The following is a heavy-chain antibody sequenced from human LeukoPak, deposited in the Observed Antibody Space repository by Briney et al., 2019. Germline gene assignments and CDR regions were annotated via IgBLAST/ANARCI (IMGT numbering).Heavy chain of an antibody. V-gene: IGHV1-69*13. CDR3: ARASDYGGNSAFDY. CDR1: GGTFSIYA. D-gene: IGHD4-23*01. CDR2: IIPIFGTA. Sequence: SVKVSCKASGGTFSIYAISWVRQAPGQGLEWMGGIIPIFGTANYAQKFQGRVTITADESTSTAYMELRSLRSEDTAVYYCARASDYGGNSAFDYWGQGTLVTVSS. J-gene: IGHJ4*02.